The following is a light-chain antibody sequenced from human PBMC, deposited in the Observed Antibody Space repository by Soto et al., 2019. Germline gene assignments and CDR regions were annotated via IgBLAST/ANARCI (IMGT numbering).Light chain of an antibody. CDR2: EVS. CDR3: CSYAGSSTYV. CDR1: TSDCGSYNL. Sequence: QSALTQPASVSGSPGQENTISHTGTTSDCGSYNLVSWYQQHPGKAPKLMIYEVSKRPSGVYNRFSGSKSGNTASLTISGLQAEDEADYYCCSYAGSSTYVFGTGTKLTVL. V-gene: IGLV2-23*02. J-gene: IGLJ1*01.